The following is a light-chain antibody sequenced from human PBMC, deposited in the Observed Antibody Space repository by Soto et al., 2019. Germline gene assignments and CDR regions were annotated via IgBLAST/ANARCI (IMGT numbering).Light chain of an antibody. V-gene: IGKV3-20*01. CDR3: QQYGSSRWT. J-gene: IGKJ1*01. CDR2: GAS. Sequence: EIVLTQSPGTLSLSPGERATLSCRASQSVSSSYSAWYQQKPGQAPRLLIYGASSRATGIPDRFSGSGSGTDFPLTISRLEPEDFAVYYCQQYGSSRWTFGQGTKVEIK. CDR1: QSVSSSY.